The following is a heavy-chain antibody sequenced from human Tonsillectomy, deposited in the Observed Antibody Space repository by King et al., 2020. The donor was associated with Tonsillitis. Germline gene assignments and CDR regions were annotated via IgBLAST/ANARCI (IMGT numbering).Heavy chain of an antibody. CDR2: IIPKFDTT. CDR3: ARGQGSGSYYSPGYWYFDL. J-gene: IGHJ2*01. Sequence: VQLVESGAEVRKPGSSVKVSCTASGGTFSGYAISWVRQAPGQGLEWMGGIIPKFDTTNYAQKFQGRATITADESTSTAYMELSSLRSEDTALYYCARGQGSGSYYSPGYWYFDLWGRGTLVTVSS. D-gene: IGHD3-10*01. CDR1: GGTFSGYA. V-gene: IGHV1-69*01.